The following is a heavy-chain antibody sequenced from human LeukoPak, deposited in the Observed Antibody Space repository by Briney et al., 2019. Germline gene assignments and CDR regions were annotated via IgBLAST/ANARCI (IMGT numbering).Heavy chain of an antibody. CDR1: GFTFDDYA. CDR3: AKDLQWELPHSCYYYGMDV. D-gene: IGHD1-26*01. J-gene: IGHJ6*02. Sequence: GGSLRLSCAASGFTFDDYAMHWVRQAPGKGLEWVSLISGDGGSTYYADSVKGRFTISRDNSKNSLYLQMNSLRTEDTALYYCAKDLQWELPHSCYYYGMDVWGQGTTVTVSS. V-gene: IGHV3-43*02. CDR2: ISGDGGST.